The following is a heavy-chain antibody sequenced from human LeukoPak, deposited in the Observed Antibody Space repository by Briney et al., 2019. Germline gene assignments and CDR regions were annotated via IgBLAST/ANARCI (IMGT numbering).Heavy chain of an antibody. V-gene: IGHV3-21*01. CDR2: ISSSSSYI. D-gene: IGHD1-1*01. J-gene: IGHJ4*02. CDR1: GFTFSSYS. Sequence: GGFLRLSCAASGFTFSSYSMNWVRQAPGKGLEWVSSISSSSSYIYYADSVKGRFTISRDNAKNSLYLQMNSLRAEDTAVYYCARARSTGVSGYFDYWGQGTLVTVSS. CDR3: ARARSTGVSGYFDY.